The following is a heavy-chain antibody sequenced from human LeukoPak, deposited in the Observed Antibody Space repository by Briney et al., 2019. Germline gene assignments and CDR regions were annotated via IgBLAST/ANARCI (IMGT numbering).Heavy chain of an antibody. CDR3: AKDNTAMALVIDY. CDR1: GFTFDDYA. V-gene: IGHV3-9*03. CDR2: ISWNSGSI. J-gene: IGHJ4*02. Sequence: GGSLRLSCAASGFTFDDYAMHWVRQAPGKGLEWVSGISWNSGSIGYADSVKGRFTISRDNAKNSLYLQMNSLRAEDMALYYCAKDNTAMALVIDYWGQGTLVTVSS. D-gene: IGHD5-18*01.